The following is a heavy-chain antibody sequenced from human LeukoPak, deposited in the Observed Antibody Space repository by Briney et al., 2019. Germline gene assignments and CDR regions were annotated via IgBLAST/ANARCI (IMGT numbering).Heavy chain of an antibody. CDR3: ARGVGATTYFDY. CDR2: INPNSGGT. CDR1: GYTFTGYY. V-gene: IGHV1-2*02. J-gene: IGHJ4*02. Sequence: ASVKLSCKASGYTFTGYYMHWVRQAPGQGLEWMGWINPNSGGTNYAQKFQGRVTMTRDTSISTAYMELSRLRSDDTAVYYCARGVGATTYFDYWGQGTLVTVSS. D-gene: IGHD1-26*01.